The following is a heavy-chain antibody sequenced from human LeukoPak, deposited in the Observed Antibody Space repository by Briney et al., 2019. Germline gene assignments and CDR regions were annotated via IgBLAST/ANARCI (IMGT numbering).Heavy chain of an antibody. J-gene: IGHJ5*02. V-gene: IGHV1-24*01. CDR1: EYTLTELS. CDR2: FDPEDGET. D-gene: IGHD2-15*01. CDR3: ATNYCSGGSCYNWFDP. Sequence: ASVKVSCKVSEYTLTELSMHWVRQAPGKGLEWMGGFDPEDGETIYAQKFQGRVTMTEDTSTDTAYMELSSLRSEDTAVYYCATNYCSGGSCYNWFDPWGQGTLVTVSS.